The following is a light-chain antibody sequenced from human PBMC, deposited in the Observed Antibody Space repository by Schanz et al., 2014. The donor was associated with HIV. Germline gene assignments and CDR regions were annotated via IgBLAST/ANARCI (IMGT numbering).Light chain of an antibody. J-gene: IGLJ2*01. V-gene: IGLV1-47*01. Sequence: QSVLTQPPSASGTPGQRVSISCSGSSSNIGANYVYWYHQLPGTAPKLLIYGNNNRPSGVPDRFSGSKSGTSASLAISGLRSEDEADYYCATWDVSLNGPVFGGGTKLTVL. CDR2: GNN. CDR1: SSNIGANY. CDR3: ATWDVSLNGPV.